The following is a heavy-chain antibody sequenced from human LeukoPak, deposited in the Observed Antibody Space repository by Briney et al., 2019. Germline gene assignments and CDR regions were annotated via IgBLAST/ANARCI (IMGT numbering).Heavy chain of an antibody. V-gene: IGHV4-59*11. CDR1: GDSISSHY. D-gene: IGHD5-24*01. J-gene: IGHJ2*01. CDR2: IYYSGST. Sequence: SETLSLTCTVSGDSISSHYWSWLRQPPGKGLEWIGYIYYSGSTNYNPSLKGRVTISVDMSKNEVSLKLSSVTAADTAVYYCARGRRDPLWGRGTLVTVSS. CDR3: ARGRRDPL.